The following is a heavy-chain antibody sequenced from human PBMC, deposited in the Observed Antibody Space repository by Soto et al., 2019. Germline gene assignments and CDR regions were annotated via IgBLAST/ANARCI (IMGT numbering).Heavy chain of an antibody. CDR3: AREYDFWSGYSYYYYGMDV. D-gene: IGHD3-3*01. Sequence: PSQPLSLTCAISGASVSSNIASWNCTRKSPSRGLEWLGRTYYRSNWYNDYAVSVKSRITINPDTSKNQFSLQLNSVTPEDTAVYYCAREYDFWSGYSYYYYGMDVWGQGTTVTVSS. V-gene: IGHV6-1*01. CDR2: TYYRSNWYN. J-gene: IGHJ6*02. CDR1: GASVSSNIAS.